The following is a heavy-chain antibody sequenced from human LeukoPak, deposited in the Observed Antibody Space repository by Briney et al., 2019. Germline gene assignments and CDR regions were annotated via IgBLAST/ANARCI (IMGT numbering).Heavy chain of an antibody. V-gene: IGHV4-59*08. J-gene: IGHJ3*01. CDR1: GGPINGYY. D-gene: IGHD3-16*01. CDR2: IYYSGST. Sequence: SETLSLTCTVSGGPINGYYWTWIRQPPGKGLEWIGYIYYSGSTNYNPSLKSRVTLSVHTSKNQFSLRLSSVTAAGTAMYYCARRRLGDAFDVWGQGTMVAVSS. CDR3: ARRRLGDAFDV.